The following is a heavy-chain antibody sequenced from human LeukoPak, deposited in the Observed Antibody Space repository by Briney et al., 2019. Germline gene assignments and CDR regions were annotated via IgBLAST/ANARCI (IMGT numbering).Heavy chain of an antibody. CDR3: ARNYYGSGSYPYFDY. J-gene: IGHJ4*02. V-gene: IGHV3-23*01. Sequence: PGGSLRLSCAASGFTFSSFVISWVRQAPGKGLEWVSAISGSGGTTYYADSVKGRFTISRDNSKNTLYLQMNSLRAEDTAIYYCARNYYGSGSYPYFDYWGQGTLVTVSS. CDR2: ISGSGGTT. CDR1: GFTFSSFV. D-gene: IGHD3-10*01.